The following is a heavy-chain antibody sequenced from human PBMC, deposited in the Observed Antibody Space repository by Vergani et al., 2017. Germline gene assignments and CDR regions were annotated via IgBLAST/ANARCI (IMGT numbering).Heavy chain of an antibody. Sequence: QVQLQESGPGLVKPSQTLSLTCTVSGGSISSGSYYWSWIRQPAGKGLEWIGRIYTSGSTNYNPSLKSRVTISVDTSKNQFSLKLSYVTAADTAVYYCARVTDSYGLYYFDYWGQGTLVTVSS. D-gene: IGHD5-18*01. CDR2: IYTSGST. CDR3: ARVTDSYGLYYFDY. V-gene: IGHV4-61*02. CDR1: GGSISSGSYY. J-gene: IGHJ4*02.